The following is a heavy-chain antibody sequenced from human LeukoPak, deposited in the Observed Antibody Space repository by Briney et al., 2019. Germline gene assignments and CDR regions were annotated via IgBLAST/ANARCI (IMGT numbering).Heavy chain of an antibody. J-gene: IGHJ4*02. Sequence: SETLSLTCAVYGGSFSGYYWNWIRQPPGKGLEWIGEINHSGSTNYNPSLKSRVTISVDTSKNQFSLKLSSVTAADTAVYYCARVVGAEGYWGQGTLVTVSS. V-gene: IGHV4-34*01. D-gene: IGHD1-26*01. CDR3: ARVVGAEGY. CDR2: INHSGST. CDR1: GGSFSGYY.